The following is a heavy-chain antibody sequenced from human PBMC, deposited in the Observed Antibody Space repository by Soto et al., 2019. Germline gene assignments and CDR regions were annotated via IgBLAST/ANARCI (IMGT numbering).Heavy chain of an antibody. CDR1: GGSISSSNW. Sequence: SETLSLTCAVSGGSISSSNWWSWVRQPPGKGLEWIGEIYHSGSTNYNPSLKSRVTISVDKSKNQFSLKLSSVTAADTAVYYCARLYIAAAGTSIYFDYWGQGTLVTVSS. J-gene: IGHJ4*02. D-gene: IGHD6-13*01. CDR2: IYHSGST. V-gene: IGHV4-4*02. CDR3: ARLYIAAAGTSIYFDY.